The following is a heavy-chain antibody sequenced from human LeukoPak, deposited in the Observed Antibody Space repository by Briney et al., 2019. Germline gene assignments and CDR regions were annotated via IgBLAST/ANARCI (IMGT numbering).Heavy chain of an antibody. J-gene: IGHJ4*02. CDR1: GFTFSSYW. CDR2: INSDGSGT. V-gene: IGHV3-74*03. Sequence: GGSLRLSCAASGFTFSSYWMHWVRQAPGKGLVWVSRINSDGSGTTYADSVKGRFTISRDNAKNTLYLQMNSLRAEDTAGYYCARRGYCSSTSCLSFDYWGQGTLVTVSS. CDR3: ARRGYCSSTSCLSFDY. D-gene: IGHD2-2*01.